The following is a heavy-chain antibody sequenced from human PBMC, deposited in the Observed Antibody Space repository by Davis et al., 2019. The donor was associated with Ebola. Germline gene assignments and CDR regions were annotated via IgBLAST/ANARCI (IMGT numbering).Heavy chain of an antibody. J-gene: IGHJ4*02. D-gene: IGHD1-26*01. CDR1: GYTFTNNW. V-gene: IGHV5-10-1*01. CDR2: INPSDSNT. CDR3: ARGHGWVDY. Sequence: GESPKISCRGSGYTFTNNWISWVRQMPGKGLEWMGRINPSDSNTDYSPSFQGHVTMSADKSITTAYLQWSSLKASDTAMYYCARGHGWVDYWGQGTLVTVSS.